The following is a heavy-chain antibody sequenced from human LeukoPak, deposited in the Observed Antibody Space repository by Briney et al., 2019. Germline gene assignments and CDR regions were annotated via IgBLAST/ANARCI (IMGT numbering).Heavy chain of an antibody. J-gene: IGHJ4*02. CDR2: IIPIFGTA. CDR3: AGHGAAAVLLFDY. Sequence: GASVKVSCKASGGTFSSYAISWVRQAPGQGLEWMGGIIPIFGTANYAQKFQGRVTITADESTSTAYMELSSLRSENTAVYYCAGHGAAAVLLFDYWGQGTLVTVSS. D-gene: IGHD6-13*01. V-gene: IGHV1-69*13. CDR1: GGTFSSYA.